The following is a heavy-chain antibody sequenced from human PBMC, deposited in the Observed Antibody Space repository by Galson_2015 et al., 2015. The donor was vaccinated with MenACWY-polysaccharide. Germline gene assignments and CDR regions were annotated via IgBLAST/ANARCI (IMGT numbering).Heavy chain of an antibody. J-gene: IGHJ6*02. D-gene: IGHD5-24*01. CDR1: GDSVSSNSVT. V-gene: IGHV6-1*01. CDR2: TYYRSKWFN. Sequence: CAISGDSVSSNSVTWTWLRHSPSRGLEWLGRTYYRSKWFNDYAVSLKSRITINSDTSKNQFSLQLSSVTPEDTAVYYYARYRNIDGFDIWGQGTTVTVSS. CDR3: ARYRNIDGFDI.